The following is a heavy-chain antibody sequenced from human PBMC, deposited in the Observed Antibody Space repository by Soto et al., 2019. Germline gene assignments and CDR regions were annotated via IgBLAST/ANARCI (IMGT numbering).Heavy chain of an antibody. CDR2: IYWNDDK. D-gene: IGHD2-15*01. V-gene: IGHV2-5*01. CDR3: AHRLFHCSGGSCYSPHFDY. CDR1: GFSLSTSGVG. J-gene: IGHJ4*02. Sequence: SGPTLVNPTQTRTLTCTFSGFSLSTSGVGVGWIRQPPGKALEWLALIYWNDDKRYSPSLKSRLTITKDTSKNQVVLTMTNMDPVDTATYYCAHRLFHCSGGSCYSPHFDYWGQGTLVTVSS.